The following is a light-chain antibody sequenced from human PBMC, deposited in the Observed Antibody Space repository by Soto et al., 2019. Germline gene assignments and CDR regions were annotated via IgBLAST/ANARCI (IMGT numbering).Light chain of an antibody. J-gene: IGKJ3*01. Sequence: EIVLTQSPGTLSLCRGERATLSCRASQSVSSSYLAWYQQKPGQTPRLLFYGASSRATAIPDRFSGSGSETKFSITISRLEPEVSAVYYCQQYGRSPFTFGPGTTVHIK. CDR2: GAS. CDR1: QSVSSSY. V-gene: IGKV3-20*01. CDR3: QQYGRSPFT.